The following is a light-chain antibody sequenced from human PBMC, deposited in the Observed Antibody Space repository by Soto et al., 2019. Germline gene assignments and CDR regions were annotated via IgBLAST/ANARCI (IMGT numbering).Light chain of an antibody. CDR3: QQRSNWPPG. CDR2: DAS. CDR1: QSVSSY. J-gene: IGKJ5*01. Sequence: EIVLTQSPVTLSLSPGERATLSCRASQSVSSYLAWYQQKPGQAPRLLIFDASNRATGIPARFSGSGSVTDFTLTISSLEPEDFAVYYCQQRSNWPPGFGQGTRLEIK. V-gene: IGKV3-11*01.